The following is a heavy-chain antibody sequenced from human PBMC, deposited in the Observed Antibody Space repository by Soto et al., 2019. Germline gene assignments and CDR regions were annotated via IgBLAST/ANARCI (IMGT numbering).Heavy chain of an antibody. CDR1: GYSFTSYW. J-gene: IGHJ6*02. CDR3: AGGGVRGVITRTRDYYGMDV. CDR2: IYPGDSDT. V-gene: IGHV5-51*01. D-gene: IGHD3-10*01. Sequence: GESLKISCKGSGYSFTSYWIGWVRQMPGKGLEWMGIIYPGDSDTRYSPSFQGQITISADKSISTDYLQWSSLKASDTAMYYCAGGGVRGVITRTRDYYGMDVWGQGTTVTVSS.